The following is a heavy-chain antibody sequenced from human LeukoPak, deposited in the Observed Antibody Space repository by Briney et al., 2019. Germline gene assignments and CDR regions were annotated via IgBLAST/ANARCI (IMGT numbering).Heavy chain of an antibody. CDR1: GYTFTSYD. CDR2: MNPNSGNT. Sequence: ASVKVSCKASGYTFTSYDINWVRQATGQGLEWMGWMNPNSGNTGYAQKFQGRVTMTRNTSISTAYMELSSLRSEDTAVYYCARGARSMYGVRAWLGELRGYYMDVWGKGTTVTISS. V-gene: IGHV1-8*01. CDR3: ARGARSMYGVRAWLGELRGYYMDV. D-gene: IGHD3-10*01. J-gene: IGHJ6*03.